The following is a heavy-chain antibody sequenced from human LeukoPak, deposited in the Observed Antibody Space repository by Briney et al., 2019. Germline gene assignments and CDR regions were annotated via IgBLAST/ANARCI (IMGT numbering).Heavy chain of an antibody. CDR3: ARGGLVRGSLNSLTGFDF. CDR2: INHTGNT. Sequence: SETLSLTCAVNGGSFSGYYRNWIRQPPGKRLEWIGEINHTGNTNYNPSLKRRVTISVDTSQKQFSLRLNSLTAADTAAYYCARGGLVRGSLNSLTGFDFWGQGTMVTVSS. J-gene: IGHJ3*01. V-gene: IGHV4-34*01. D-gene: IGHD3-10*01. CDR1: GGSFSGYY.